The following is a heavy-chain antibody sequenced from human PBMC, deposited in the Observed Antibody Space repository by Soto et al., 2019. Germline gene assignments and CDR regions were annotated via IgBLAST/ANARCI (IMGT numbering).Heavy chain of an antibody. CDR3: AKDRERNFGYYYYGMDV. D-gene: IGHD1-1*01. CDR1: GFTFRTYA. Sequence: GGSLRLSCAASGFTFRTYAMNWVRQAPGNGLEWVSAISGSGDGTYYADSVKGRFTISRDNSKNTLFLQINSLRAEDTAVYYCAKDRERNFGYYYYGMDVWGQGTTVTVSS. V-gene: IGHV3-23*01. J-gene: IGHJ6*02. CDR2: ISGSGDGT.